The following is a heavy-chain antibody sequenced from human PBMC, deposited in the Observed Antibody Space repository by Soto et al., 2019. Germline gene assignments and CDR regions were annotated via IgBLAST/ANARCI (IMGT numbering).Heavy chain of an antibody. V-gene: IGHV1-46*01. CDR3: ATLKGGTIDGSVNCFDP. CDR1: GYTFTSYY. J-gene: IGHJ5*02. D-gene: IGHD3-16*01. CDR2: INPNGGST. Sequence: ASVKVSCKASGYTFTSYYMNWVRQAPGQGPEWMGIINPNGGSTNYAQRFQGRVTMTRETSTSTVYMELSSLRSEDTAVYYCATLKGGTIDGSVNCFDPWGQGTLVTVSS.